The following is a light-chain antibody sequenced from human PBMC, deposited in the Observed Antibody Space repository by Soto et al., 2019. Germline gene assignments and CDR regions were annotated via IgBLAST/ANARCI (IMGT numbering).Light chain of an antibody. CDR3: QQYGSSPVS. CDR1: QSVSSSN. V-gene: IGKV3-20*01. CDR2: GAS. Sequence: EIVLTQSPGTLSLSPGERATLSCRASQSVSSSNLAWYQHKPGQPPRLVMYGASSRATGIPDRFSGSGSGTDFTLTINRLEPEDFAIYYCQQYGSSPVSFGQGTKLEIK. J-gene: IGKJ2*03.